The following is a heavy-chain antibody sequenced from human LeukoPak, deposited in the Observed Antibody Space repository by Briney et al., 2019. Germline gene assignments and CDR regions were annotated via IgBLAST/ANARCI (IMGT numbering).Heavy chain of an antibody. D-gene: IGHD2-8*02. J-gene: IGHJ4*02. Sequence: SETLSLTCTVSGGSISSGSYYWSWIRQPAGKGLEWIGRSGSTNYNPSLKSRVTISIDTSKNQFSLKLSSVTAADTAVYYCARDDLVTGHLFAYWGQGTLVTVSS. CDR2: SGST. CDR3: ARDDLVTGHLFAY. CDR1: GGSISSGSYY. V-gene: IGHV4-61*02.